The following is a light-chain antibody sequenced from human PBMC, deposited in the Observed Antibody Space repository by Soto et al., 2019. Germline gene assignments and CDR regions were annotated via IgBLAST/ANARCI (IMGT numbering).Light chain of an antibody. Sequence: QLVLTQSPSASASLGASVKLTCTLSSGHNSYAIAWHQQQPEKGPRYLMKLNSDGSHTKGDGIPDRFSGSSSGAERYLTISSLQSEDEADYYCQTWGTGIQVFGGGTKVTFL. CDR2: LNSDGSH. CDR3: QTWGTGIQV. CDR1: SGHNSYA. V-gene: IGLV4-69*01. J-gene: IGLJ3*02.